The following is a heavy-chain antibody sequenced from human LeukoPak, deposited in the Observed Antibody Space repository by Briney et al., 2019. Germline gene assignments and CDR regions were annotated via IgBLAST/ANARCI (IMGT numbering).Heavy chain of an antibody. J-gene: IGHJ5*02. V-gene: IGHV3-48*01. D-gene: IGHD2-15*01. CDR3: VRDTGYCSGGRCLPFDT. CDR1: GFTFKTYS. CDR2: ITSSSSGI. Sequence: GGSLRLSCAASGFTFKTYSMNWVRQAPGKGLDWVSYITSSSSGIHYADSVKGRFTISRDNAKNSLYLQMNNLRAEDTAVYYCVRDTGYCSGGRCLPFDTWGQGTLVTVSS.